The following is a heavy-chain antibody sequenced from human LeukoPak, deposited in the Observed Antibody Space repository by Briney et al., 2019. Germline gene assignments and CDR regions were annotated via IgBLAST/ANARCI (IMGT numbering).Heavy chain of an antibody. CDR2: INAGNGNT. D-gene: IGHD3-10*01. V-gene: IGHV1-3*03. CDR1: GYTFTSYA. CDR3: ARGRLWFGELTANWFDP. Sequence: ASVKVSCKASGYTFTSYAMHWVRQAPGQRLEWMGWINAGNGNTKYSQEFQGRVTITRDTSASTAYMELSSLRSEDTAVYYCARGRLWFGELTANWFDPWGQGTLVTVSS. J-gene: IGHJ5*02.